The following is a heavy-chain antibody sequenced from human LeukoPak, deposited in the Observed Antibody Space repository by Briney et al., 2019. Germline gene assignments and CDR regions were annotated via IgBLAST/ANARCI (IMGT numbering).Heavy chain of an antibody. CDR3: AREDGSGSYSPLGYYYGMDV. D-gene: IGHD3-10*01. CDR2: ISSSSSYL. J-gene: IGHJ6*02. V-gene: IGHV3-21*01. CDR1: VFTFSSYS. Sequence: PGGSLRLSCAASVFTFSSYSMNWVRQAPGKGLKGCSSISSSSSYLYYADSVKGRFPISRDNAKHSLYLQINSLRAEDTAVYYCAREDGSGSYSPLGYYYGMDVWGQGTTVTVSS.